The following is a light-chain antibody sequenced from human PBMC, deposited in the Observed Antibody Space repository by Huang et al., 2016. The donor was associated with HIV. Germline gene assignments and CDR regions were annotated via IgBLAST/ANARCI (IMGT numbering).Light chain of an antibody. J-gene: IGKJ3*01. V-gene: IGKV1-27*01. Sequence: DIQMTQSPPSLSASVGDRVTITCRANQGINNYLAGYQQKPGKVPSLLIYGASTLHSGGPARFSGSGSGTDFTLTISSLQPEDFATYYCQKYDSAPFTFGPGTKVDVK. CDR2: GAS. CDR3: QKYDSAPFT. CDR1: QGINNY.